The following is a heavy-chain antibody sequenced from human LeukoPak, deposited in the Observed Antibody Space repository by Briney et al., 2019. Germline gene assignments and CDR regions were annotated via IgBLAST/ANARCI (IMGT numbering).Heavy chain of an antibody. CDR2: INPDSGHA. CDR1: GYTSDFMKYG. CDR3: ARGDTAMVTRAFDI. J-gene: IGHJ3*02. Sequence: GAAVKVSCKTSGYTSDFMKYGVAWVRQAPGQGLEWMGWINPDSGHANYAQKLQGRVTMTTDTSTSTAYMELRSLRSDDTAVYYCARGDTAMVTRAFDIWGQGTMVTVSS. V-gene: IGHV1-18*01. D-gene: IGHD5-18*01.